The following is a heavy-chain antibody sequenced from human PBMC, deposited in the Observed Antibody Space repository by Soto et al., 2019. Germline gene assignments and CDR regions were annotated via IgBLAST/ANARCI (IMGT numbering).Heavy chain of an antibody. Sequence: EVQLVESGGGLVQPGRSLRLSCAASGFTFDDYAMHWVRQAPGKGLEWVSGISWNSDLIGYADSVKGRFTISRDNAKNSLHMKMNSLTAEDTALYFCVKATYIMVGATHFDFWAQGTLVTVSS. V-gene: IGHV3-9*01. J-gene: IGHJ4*02. CDR1: GFTFDDYA. D-gene: IGHD1-26*01. CDR2: ISWNSDLI. CDR3: VKATYIMVGATHFDF.